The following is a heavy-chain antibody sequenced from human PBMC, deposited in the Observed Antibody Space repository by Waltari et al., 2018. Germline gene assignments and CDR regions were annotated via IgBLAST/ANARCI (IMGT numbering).Heavy chain of an antibody. V-gene: IGHV3-48*03. CDR1: GFTFSSYE. Sequence: EVQLLESGGGLVQPGGSLRLSCAVSGFTFSSYEMNWVRQAPGKGLEWVSYISSSGSTIYYADSVKGRFTISRDNAKNSLYLQMNSLRAEDTAVYYCARDPLRFDAFDIWGQGTMVTVSS. CDR2: ISSSGSTI. D-gene: IGHD4-17*01. CDR3: ARDPLRFDAFDI. J-gene: IGHJ3*02.